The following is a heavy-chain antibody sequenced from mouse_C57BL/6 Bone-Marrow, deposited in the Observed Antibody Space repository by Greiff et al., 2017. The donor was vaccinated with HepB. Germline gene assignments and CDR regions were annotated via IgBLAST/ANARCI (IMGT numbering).Heavy chain of an antibody. CDR1: GFSFNTYA. CDR3: VRHGGHGSSPYAMDY. CDR2: IRSKSNNYAT. V-gene: IGHV10-1*01. Sequence: EVQLVESGGGLVQPKGSLKLSCAASGFSFNTYAMNWVRQAPGKGLEWVARIRSKSNNYATYYADSVKDRFTISRDDSESMLYLQMNNLKTEDTAMYYCVRHGGHGSSPYAMDYWGQGTSVTVSS. D-gene: IGHD1-1*01. J-gene: IGHJ4*01.